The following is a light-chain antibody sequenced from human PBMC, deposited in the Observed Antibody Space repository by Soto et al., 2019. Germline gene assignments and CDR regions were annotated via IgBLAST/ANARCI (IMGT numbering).Light chain of an antibody. CDR2: GAS. CDR1: QSVRSRY. J-gene: IGKJ5*01. V-gene: IGKV3-20*01. CDR3: QQYGNSPIT. Sequence: ETVLTKSPGTLSLSPGERATLSCRASQSVRSRYLAWYQQKPGQAPRLLISGASSRATGIPDRFSGSGSGTDFTLTVSRLEPEDFALYYCQQYGNSPITFGQGTRLEIK.